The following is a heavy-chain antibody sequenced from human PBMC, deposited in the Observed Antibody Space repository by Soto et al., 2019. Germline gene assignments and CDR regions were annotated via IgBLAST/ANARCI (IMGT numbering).Heavy chain of an antibody. CDR1: GFSLSTSGVG. Sequence: SGPTLVNPTQTLTLTCTFSGFSLSTSGVGVGWIRQPPEKALEWLALIYWNDDKRYSPSLRSRLSITKGTSKNQVVLTMTNMDPVDTATYYCARRLGDTSSRNWFDPWGQGTLVTVSS. J-gene: IGHJ5*02. CDR2: IYWNDDK. CDR3: ARRLGDTSSRNWFDP. V-gene: IGHV2-5*01. D-gene: IGHD6-6*01.